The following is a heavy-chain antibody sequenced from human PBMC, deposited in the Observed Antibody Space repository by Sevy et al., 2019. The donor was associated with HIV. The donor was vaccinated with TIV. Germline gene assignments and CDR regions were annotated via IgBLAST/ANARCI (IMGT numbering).Heavy chain of an antibody. CDR2: SIPMFDTA. D-gene: IGHD3-22*01. J-gene: IGHJ6*02. CDR3: ASSYYESSGYSPLYYYGMDV. Sequence: ASVKVSCKASGGTFSNYAISWVRQAPGQGLEWMGGSIPMFDTANSAQKFQGRVTLTADGSTSTAYMELSSLRSEDTAVYYCASSYYESSGYSPLYYYGMDVWGQWTTVTVSS. V-gene: IGHV1-69*13. CDR1: GGTFSNYA.